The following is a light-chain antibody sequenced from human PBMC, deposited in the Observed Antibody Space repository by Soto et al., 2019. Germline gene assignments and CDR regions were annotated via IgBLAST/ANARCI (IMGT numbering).Light chain of an antibody. V-gene: IGKV1-33*01. J-gene: IGKJ2*01. CDR2: DAS. CDR3: QQYDNLPYT. CDR1: QDISNY. Sequence: DIQMTQSPSSLSASVGDRVTITCQASQDISNYLNWYQQKLGKVPKLLIYDASNLETGVPSRFSGSGSGTDFTFTNSSLQAEDIATYYCQQYDNLPYTFGQGTKLEVK.